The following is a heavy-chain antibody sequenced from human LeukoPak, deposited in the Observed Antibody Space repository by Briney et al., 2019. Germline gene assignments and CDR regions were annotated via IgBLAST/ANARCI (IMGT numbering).Heavy chain of an antibody. J-gene: IGHJ5*02. V-gene: IGHV1-69*05. CDR1: GGTFSSYA. Sequence: SVKVSCKASGGTFSSYAISWVRQAPGQGLEWMGGIIPIFGTANYAQKFRGRVTITTDESTSTAYMELSSLRSEDTAVYYCARDPGPANWFDPWGQGTLVTVSS. CDR3: ARDPGPANWFDP. CDR2: IIPIFGTA.